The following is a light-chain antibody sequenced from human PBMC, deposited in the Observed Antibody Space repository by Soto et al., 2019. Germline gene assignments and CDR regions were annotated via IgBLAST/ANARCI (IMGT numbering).Light chain of an antibody. J-gene: IGKJ4*01. CDR3: QQYGGSPPLT. CDR2: GAS. V-gene: IGKV3-20*01. Sequence: ENVLTQSPGTLSLSPGDRAALSCMASQSLSRTYIAWYQQQPGQAPRLLIYGASNRATGIPDRFSGSGSGTDFTLTISRLEPEDFAVYYCQQYGGSPPLTFGGGTKVEIK. CDR1: QSLSRTY.